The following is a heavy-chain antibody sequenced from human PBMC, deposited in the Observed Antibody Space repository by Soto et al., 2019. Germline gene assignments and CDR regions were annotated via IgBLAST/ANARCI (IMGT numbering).Heavy chain of an antibody. J-gene: IGHJ4*02. CDR1: GGTFSSYA. V-gene: IGHV1-69*01. CDR2: IIPIFGTA. CDR3: ATDFWSGYYPSSFDY. D-gene: IGHD3-3*01. Sequence: QVQLVQSGAEVQKPGSSVKVSCKASGGTFSSYAISWVRQAPGQGLEWMGGIIPIFGTANYAQKFQGRVTITADESTSTAYMELSSLRSEDTAVYYCATDFWSGYYPSSFDYWGQGTLVTVSS.